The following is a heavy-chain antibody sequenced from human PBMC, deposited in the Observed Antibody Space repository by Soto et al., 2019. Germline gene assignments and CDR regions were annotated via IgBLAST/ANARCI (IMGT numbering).Heavy chain of an antibody. CDR2: IYHGGST. D-gene: IGHD3-22*01. Sequence: SETLSLTCAVSGYSISSGYYWGWLRQPPGKGREWSGSIYHGGSTYYNPSLNSRVTLSIDMTNNHVSLMLNSVTAADTAVYYCARVGPWVPYYYDSSPYTFENWFDPWGQGTLVTVSS. CDR3: ARVGPWVPYYYDSSPYTFENWFDP. V-gene: IGHV4-38-2*01. J-gene: IGHJ5*02. CDR1: GYSISSGYY.